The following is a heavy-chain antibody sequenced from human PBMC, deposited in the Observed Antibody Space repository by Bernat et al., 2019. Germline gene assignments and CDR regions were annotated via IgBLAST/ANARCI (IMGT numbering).Heavy chain of an antibody. J-gene: IGHJ4*02. CDR2: IYYSGST. CDR1: GGSISSYY. CDR3: ARTSYDSSGYFAVGSYYFDY. Sequence: QVQLQESGPGLVKPSETLSLTCTISGGSISSYYWSWIRQPPGKGLEWIGYIYYSGSTNYNPSLKSRVTISVDTSKNQFSPKLSSVTAADTAVYYCARTSYDSSGYFAVGSYYFDYWGQGTLVTVSS. D-gene: IGHD3-22*01. V-gene: IGHV4-59*01.